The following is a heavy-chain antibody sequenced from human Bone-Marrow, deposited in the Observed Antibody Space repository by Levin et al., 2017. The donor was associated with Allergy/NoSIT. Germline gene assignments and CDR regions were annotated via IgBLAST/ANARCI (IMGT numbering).Heavy chain of an antibody. V-gene: IGHV3-30*04. D-gene: IGHD6-13*01. CDR3: ARVEGIVDY. Sequence: LSLTCAASGFTFSSYAMHWVRQAPGKGLEWVAVISYDGSNKYYADSVKGRFTISRDNSKNTLYLQMNSLRAEDTAVYYCARVEGIVDYWGQGTLVTVSS. CDR2: ISYDGSNK. CDR1: GFTFSSYA. J-gene: IGHJ4*02.